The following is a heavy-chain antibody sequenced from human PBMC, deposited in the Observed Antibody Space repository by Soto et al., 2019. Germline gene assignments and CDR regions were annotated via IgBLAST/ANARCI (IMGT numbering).Heavy chain of an antibody. V-gene: IGHV2-5*02. CDR3: AHIVVAGLGYYFDY. J-gene: IGHJ4*02. CDR1: GFSLSSTRMA. D-gene: IGHD6-19*01. CDR2: IYWDDDK. Sequence: QITLKESGPTLVKPTQTLTLTCTFSGFSLSSTRMAVGWIRQPPGKALEWLALIYWDDDKRYSPFLKSRLTITKDTSKNQVVRTMSFMDPVDTVRYYCAHIVVAGLGYYFDYWGQGTLVTVSS.